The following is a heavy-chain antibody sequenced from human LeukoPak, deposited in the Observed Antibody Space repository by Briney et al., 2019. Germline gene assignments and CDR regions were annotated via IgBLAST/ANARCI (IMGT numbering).Heavy chain of an antibody. CDR1: GFTFSSYA. J-gene: IGHJ4*02. Sequence: SGGSLRLSCAASGFTFSSYAMSWVRQAPGKGLEWVSAISGSSGSTYYADSVKGRFTISRDNSKNTLYLQMNSLRAEDTAVYYCAKDARDLLRYFDWLIIDYWGQGTLVTVSS. CDR2: ISGSSGST. V-gene: IGHV3-23*01. CDR3: AKDARDLLRYFDWLIIDY. D-gene: IGHD3-9*01.